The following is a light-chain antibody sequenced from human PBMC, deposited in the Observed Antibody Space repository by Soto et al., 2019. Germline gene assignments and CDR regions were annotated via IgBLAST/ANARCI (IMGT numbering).Light chain of an antibody. CDR2: KAS. Sequence: DIQMTQSPSTLSASVGDRVTITCRASQSISSWLAWYQQKPGKAPKVLIYKASSLESGVPSRFSGSGSGTEFTLTISSLQPDDFASYYCQQYHSLNTFGPGTKLEI. CDR3: QQYHSLNT. J-gene: IGKJ2*01. V-gene: IGKV1-5*03. CDR1: QSISSW.